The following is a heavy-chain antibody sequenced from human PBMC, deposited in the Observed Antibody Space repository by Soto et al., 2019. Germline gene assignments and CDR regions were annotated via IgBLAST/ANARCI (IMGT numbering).Heavy chain of an antibody. CDR3: VRRYRGLPPDS. Sequence: SETLSLTCTVSGGSISSNNCYWGWIRQPPGKGLEWVGSVFYSGNTYYNPSLKSRVTVSVDTSKSQFSLKLSSVTAADTAVYFCVRRYRGLPPDSWGQGTLVTVSS. V-gene: IGHV4-39*01. CDR1: GGSISSNNCY. CDR2: VFYSGNT. D-gene: IGHD6-25*01. J-gene: IGHJ4*02.